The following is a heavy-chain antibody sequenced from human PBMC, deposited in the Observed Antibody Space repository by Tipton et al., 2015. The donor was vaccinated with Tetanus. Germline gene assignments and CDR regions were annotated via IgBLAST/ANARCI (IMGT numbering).Heavy chain of an antibody. V-gene: IGHV4-31*03. CDR1: GGSISSGGYY. J-gene: IGHJ4*02. CDR2: IYYSGST. CDR3: ARDWGGPLYYFDY. Sequence: TLSLTCTVPGGSISSGGYYWSWIRQHPGKGLEWIGYIYYSGSTYYNPSLKSRVTISVDTSKNQFSLKLSSVTAADTAVYYCARDWGGPLYYFDYWGQGTLVTVSS. D-gene: IGHD3-16*01.